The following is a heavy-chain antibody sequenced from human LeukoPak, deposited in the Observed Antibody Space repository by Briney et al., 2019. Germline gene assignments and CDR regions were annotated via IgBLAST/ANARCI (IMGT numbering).Heavy chain of an antibody. CDR3: ARGGGGLWFGELSLDY. J-gene: IGHJ4*02. CDR1: GYTVTGYY. CDR2: INPNSGGT. D-gene: IGHD3-10*01. Sequence: ASVKVSCKASGYTVTGYYMHWVRQAPGQGLEWMGWINPNSGGTNYAQKFQGRVTMTRDTSISTAYMELSRLRSDDTAVYYCARGGGGLWFGELSLDYWGQGTLVTVSS. V-gene: IGHV1-2*02.